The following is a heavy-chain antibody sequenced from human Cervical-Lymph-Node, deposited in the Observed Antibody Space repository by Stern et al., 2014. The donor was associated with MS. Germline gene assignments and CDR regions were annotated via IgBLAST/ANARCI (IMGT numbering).Heavy chain of an antibody. J-gene: IGHJ6*02. Sequence: QMQLVQSGAEIKQPGSSVKVSCKASGGTFDNYAISWVRQAPGQGLEWMGGIIPIFGSVNYEHSFQRRLTIAANKSTSTAYMELNSLRSDDTAVYYCARGQPLFWGMDVWGQGTTVTVSS. CDR2: IIPIFGSV. V-gene: IGHV1-69*06. D-gene: IGHD2-8*02. CDR3: ARGQPLFWGMDV. CDR1: GGTFDNYA.